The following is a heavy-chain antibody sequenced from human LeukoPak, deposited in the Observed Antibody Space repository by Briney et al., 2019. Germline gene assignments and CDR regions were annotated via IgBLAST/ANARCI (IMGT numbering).Heavy chain of an antibody. Sequence: SVKVSCKASGGTFSSYAISWVRQAPGQGLEWMGGIIPLFGTVNYAQKFQGRVTITADESTSRAYMELSSLRSEDTAVYYCARDALTGYDILIPPPYYMDVWGKGTTVTVSS. D-gene: IGHD3-9*01. CDR3: ARDALTGYDILIPPPYYMDV. J-gene: IGHJ6*03. CDR2: IIPLFGTV. V-gene: IGHV1-69*13. CDR1: GGTFSSYA.